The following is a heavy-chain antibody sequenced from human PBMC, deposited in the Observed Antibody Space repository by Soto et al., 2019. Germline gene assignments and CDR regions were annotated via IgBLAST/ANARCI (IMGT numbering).Heavy chain of an antibody. CDR2: MNPNSGNT. J-gene: IGHJ4*02. Sequence: ASVKVSCKASGYTFTSYDINWVRQATGQGLEWMGWMNPNSGNTGYAQKFQGRVTMTRDTSISTAYMELSSLRDEDTAVYYCARGLNGYLHYFDYWGQGTPVTVSS. D-gene: IGHD5-18*01. CDR1: GYTFTSYD. V-gene: IGHV1-8*01. CDR3: ARGLNGYLHYFDY.